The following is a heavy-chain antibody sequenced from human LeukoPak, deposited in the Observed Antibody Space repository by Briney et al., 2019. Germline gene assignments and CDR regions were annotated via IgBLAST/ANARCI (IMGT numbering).Heavy chain of an antibody. CDR1: GFTFSSYA. Sequence: GGSLRLSCAASGFTFSSYAMHWVRQAPGKGLEWVAVISYDGSNKYYADSVKGRFTISRDNSKNTLYLQMNSLRAEDTAVYYCARGKGYYHFDYWGQGTLVTVS. CDR2: ISYDGSNK. J-gene: IGHJ4*02. D-gene: IGHD3-10*01. V-gene: IGHV3-30*04. CDR3: ARGKGYYHFDY.